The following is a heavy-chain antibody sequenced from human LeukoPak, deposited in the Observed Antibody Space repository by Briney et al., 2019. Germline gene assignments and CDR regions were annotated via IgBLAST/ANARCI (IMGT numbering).Heavy chain of an antibody. Sequence: PGGFLRLSCAASGFTLTTYAMSWVRQAPGKGLEWVSSISGSGGSTYYAGSVKGRFTISRDNSKNTLYLQMNGLRAEDTAVYYCPKDRVAAAGIGEFDYWGQGTLVTVSS. V-gene: IGHV3-23*01. D-gene: IGHD6-13*01. CDR3: PKDRVAAAGIGEFDY. J-gene: IGHJ4*02. CDR1: GFTLTTYA. CDR2: ISGSGGST.